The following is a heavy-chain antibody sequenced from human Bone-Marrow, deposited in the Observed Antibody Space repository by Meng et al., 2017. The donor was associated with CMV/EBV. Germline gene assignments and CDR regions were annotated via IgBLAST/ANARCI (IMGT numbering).Heavy chain of an antibody. CDR2: ISYDGVSQ. CDR3: VRGWIYCSSSSCVVDY. D-gene: IGHD2-2*01. CDR1: GFTFTRYD. V-gene: IGHV3-30-3*02. Sequence: GESLKISCAASGFTFTRYDIHWVRQAPGKGLEWVAVISYDGVSQHYAESVEGRFTISRDNSKNTLYLQMNSLRPDDTAVYYCVRGWIYCSSSSCVVDYWGQGTLVTVYS. J-gene: IGHJ4*02.